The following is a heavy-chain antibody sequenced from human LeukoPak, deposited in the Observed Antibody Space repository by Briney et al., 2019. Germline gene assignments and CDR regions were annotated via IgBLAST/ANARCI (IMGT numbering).Heavy chain of an antibody. CDR1: GFTVSSNS. CDR3: AGVRVTTTLIDY. J-gene: IGHJ4*02. CDR2: IYSGGST. D-gene: IGHD4-17*01. Sequence: GGSLRLSCAASGFTVSSNSMSWVRQAPGKGLEWVSVIYSGGSTIYADSVKGRFTISRDNSKNTLYLQMNSLRAEDTAVYCCAGVRVTTTLIDYWGQGTLVTVSS. V-gene: IGHV3-53*01.